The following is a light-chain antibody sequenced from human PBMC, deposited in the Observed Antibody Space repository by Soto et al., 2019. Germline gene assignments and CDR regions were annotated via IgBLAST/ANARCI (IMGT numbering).Light chain of an antibody. CDR1: SSDIGTYNR. CDR3: TSYTSSDTVV. J-gene: IGLJ2*01. V-gene: IGLV2-18*02. CDR2: EVK. Sequence: QSALTQPPSVSGSPGQSVTISCTGTSSDIGTYNRVSWYQQPPDTVPKLRIYEVKVRPSGVPDRFSGSKSGNTASLTISGLQAEDEGDYYCTSYTSSDTVVFGGGTKVTVL.